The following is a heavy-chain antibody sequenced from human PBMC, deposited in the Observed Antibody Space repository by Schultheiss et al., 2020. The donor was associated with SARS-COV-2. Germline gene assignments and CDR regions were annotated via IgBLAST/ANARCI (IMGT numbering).Heavy chain of an antibody. V-gene: IGHV4-59*08. CDR1: NGSVSGYY. CDR2: VYYSGST. CDR3: ASYADYGMDV. Sequence: SETLSLTCTVSNGSVSGYYWSWIRQPPGKGLEWIGYVYYSGSTNYNPSLKSRVTISVDTSKNQFSLKLSSVTAADTAVYYCASYADYGMDVWGQGTTVTVSS. D-gene: IGHD2-2*01. J-gene: IGHJ6*02.